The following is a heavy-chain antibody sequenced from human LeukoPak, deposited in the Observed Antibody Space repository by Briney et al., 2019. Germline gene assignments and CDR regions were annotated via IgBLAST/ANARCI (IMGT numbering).Heavy chain of an antibody. J-gene: IGHJ4*02. CDR2: INWNGGST. CDR3: ARVNYYDSSGPLDY. D-gene: IGHD3-22*01. Sequence: GGSLRLSCAASGFTFSSYGMSWVRQALGKGLEWVSGINWNGGSTGYADSVKGRFTISRDNAKNSLYLQMNSLRAEDTALYYCARVNYYDSSGPLDYWGQGTLVTVSS. V-gene: IGHV3-20*04. CDR1: GFTFSSYG.